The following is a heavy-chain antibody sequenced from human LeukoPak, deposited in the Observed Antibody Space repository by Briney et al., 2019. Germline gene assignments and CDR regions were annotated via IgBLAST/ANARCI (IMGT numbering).Heavy chain of an antibody. J-gene: IGHJ4*02. CDR3: VYSRNFPFDY. CDR1: GFTFSNHW. CDR2: INSDGIST. D-gene: IGHD1-26*01. V-gene: IGHV3-74*01. Sequence: GGSLRLSCAASGFTFSNHWMHWVRQAPGKGLEWVSRINSDGISTTYADSVKGRFTISRDNAKNTLFLQMNSLRAEDTAVYYCVYSRNFPFDYWGQGTLVTVSS.